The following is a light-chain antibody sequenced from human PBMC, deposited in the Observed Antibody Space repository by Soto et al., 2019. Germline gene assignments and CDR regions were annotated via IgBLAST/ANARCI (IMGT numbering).Light chain of an antibody. CDR3: QSYNDWPFA. CDR1: ESLFGF. V-gene: IGKV3-15*01. Sequence: DIVLTQSPATLSVSPGDTVTLSCRASESLFGFLAWYQQKPGQAPRLLMYGVSTRANGIPSRFSGGGSATDFTLTISSLQSEDSAFYFCQSYNDWPFASGLGTRLEI. CDR2: GVS. J-gene: IGKJ2*01.